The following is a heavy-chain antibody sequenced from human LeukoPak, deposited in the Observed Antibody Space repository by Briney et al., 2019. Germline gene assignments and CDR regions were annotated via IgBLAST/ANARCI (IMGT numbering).Heavy chain of an antibody. Sequence: ASVRVSCKASGYTFSDYYIHWVRQAPGQGLEWMGCITPNSDDTDYAQKFQGRVTMTRDTSISTAYMELSRLRSDDTAVYYCARIDDLLTSYWSLSAFDIWGQGTMVTVSS. J-gene: IGHJ3*02. CDR3: ARIDDLLTSYWSLSAFDI. CDR1: GYTFSDYY. V-gene: IGHV1-2*02. CDR2: ITPNSDDT. D-gene: IGHD3-9*01.